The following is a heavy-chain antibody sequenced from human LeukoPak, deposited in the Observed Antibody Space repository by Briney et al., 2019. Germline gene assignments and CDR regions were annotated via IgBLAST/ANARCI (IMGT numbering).Heavy chain of an antibody. CDR2: IKQDGSEK. J-gene: IGHJ3*02. Sequence: GGSLILSCAASGFTFSSYWTSWVRQAPGKGLEWVANIKQDGSEKYYVDSVKGRFTISRDNAKNSLYLQMNSLRAEDTAVYYCAREVAGLDAFDIWGQGTMVTVSS. CDR1: GFTFSSYW. CDR3: AREVAGLDAFDI. V-gene: IGHV3-7*05. D-gene: IGHD6-19*01.